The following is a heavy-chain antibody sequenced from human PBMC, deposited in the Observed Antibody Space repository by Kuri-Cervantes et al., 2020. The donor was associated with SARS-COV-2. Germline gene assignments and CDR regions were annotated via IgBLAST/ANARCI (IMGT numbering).Heavy chain of an antibody. J-gene: IGHJ3*02. D-gene: IGHD2-2*01. CDR3: AREVGYCDSGRCYGLDAFDI. CDR2: INTATGNT. V-gene: IGHV1-3*04. CDR1: GYTFSSYA. Sequence: ASVKVSCKASGYTFSSYAIHWVRQAPGQGLEWMGWINTATGNTHYSQKFQGSVTITRDTAASTEYMDLNSLRSEDTAVYYCAREVGYCDSGRCYGLDAFDIWGQGTMVTVSS.